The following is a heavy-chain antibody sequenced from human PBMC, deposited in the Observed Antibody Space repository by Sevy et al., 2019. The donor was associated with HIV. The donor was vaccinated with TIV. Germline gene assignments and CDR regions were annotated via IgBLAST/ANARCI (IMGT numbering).Heavy chain of an antibody. Sequence: GGSLRLSCAASGFTFSSYGMHWVRQAPGKGLEWVAVISYDGSNKYYADSVKGRFTISRDNSKNTLYLQMNSLRGEDTAVYYCAKEDREGCSGGSCYSGILSDYYYYGMDVWGQGTTVTVSS. V-gene: IGHV3-30*18. CDR3: AKEDREGCSGGSCYSGILSDYYYYGMDV. D-gene: IGHD2-15*01. J-gene: IGHJ6*02. CDR1: GFTFSSYG. CDR2: ISYDGSNK.